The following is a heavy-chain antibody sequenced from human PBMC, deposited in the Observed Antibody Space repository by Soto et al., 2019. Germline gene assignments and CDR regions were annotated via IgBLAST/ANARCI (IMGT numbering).Heavy chain of an antibody. CDR3: EKGGWSARDFDY. J-gene: IGHJ4*02. D-gene: IGHD3-3*01. Sequence: QVQLVDSGGGVVQPGGSLRLSCTGSGFTFGNYGMHWVRQAPGKGLEWVASTSYDGNNKYYADSLKGRFTISRDNSKKMVYLQTTSTGPEDTAVYYCEKGGWSARDFDYWGQGALVTVSS. V-gene: IGHV3-30*18. CDR2: TSYDGNNK. CDR1: GFTFGNYG.